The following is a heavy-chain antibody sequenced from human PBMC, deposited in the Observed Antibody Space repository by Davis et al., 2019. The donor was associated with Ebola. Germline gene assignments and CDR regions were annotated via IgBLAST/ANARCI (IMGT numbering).Heavy chain of an antibody. J-gene: IGHJ4*02. Sequence: GESLKISCAASGFYFRSSWMGWVRQAPGQGLEWVANINQDGSEPKYVDSVKGRFTISRDNAKNSLYLQMNNLRAEDTAIYYCVRFFFDLWGQGALVTVSS. V-gene: IGHV3-7*03. CDR1: GFYFRSSW. CDR3: VRFFFDL. CDR2: INQDGSEP.